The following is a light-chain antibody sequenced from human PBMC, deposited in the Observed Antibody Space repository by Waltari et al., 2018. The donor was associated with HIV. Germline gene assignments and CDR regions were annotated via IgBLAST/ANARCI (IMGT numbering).Light chain of an antibody. CDR1: QSIKSW. CDR2: KAS. CDR3: QQYKGYPYT. J-gene: IGKJ2*01. Sequence: DIQMTQSPSTLSASVGDRVTINCRASQSIKSWLAWYQQKPGKAPKLLIFKASSLESGVPSRFSGSGSGTEFTLTISSLQPDDFATYYCQQYKGYPYTFGQGTKLDIK. V-gene: IGKV1-5*03.